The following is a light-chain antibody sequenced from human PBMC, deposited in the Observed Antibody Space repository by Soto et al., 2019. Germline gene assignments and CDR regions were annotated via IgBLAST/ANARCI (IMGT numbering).Light chain of an antibody. CDR1: QGISNF. CDR3: QKYNSAPWT. CDR2: GVS. J-gene: IGKJ1*01. Sequence: DIQMTQSPSSLSASVGDRVTITCRASQGISNFLALYQQKPGKVPKLLIYGVSTLQSGVPSRFSGGGSGTDFTLTISSLQPEDVATYYCQKYNSAPWTFGQGTKVEIK. V-gene: IGKV1-27*01.